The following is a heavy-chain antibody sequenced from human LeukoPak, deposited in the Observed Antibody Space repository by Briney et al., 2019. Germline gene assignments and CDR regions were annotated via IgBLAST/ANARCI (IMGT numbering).Heavy chain of an antibody. D-gene: IGHD3-10*01. J-gene: IGHJ4*02. CDR3: ARFTGTYYNNPDY. CDR2: MYSGGST. Sequence: PGGSLRLSCAASGFTVSTNYMSWVRQAPGKGLEWVSIMYSGGSTYYADAVKGRFTISRDNSKNTLYLQMNSLRAEDTAVYYCARFTGTYYNNPDYWGQGALVTVSS. CDR1: GFTVSTNY. V-gene: IGHV3-53*01.